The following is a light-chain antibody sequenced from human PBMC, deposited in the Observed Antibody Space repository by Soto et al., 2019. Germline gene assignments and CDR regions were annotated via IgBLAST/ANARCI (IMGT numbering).Light chain of an antibody. CDR3: QSYDSSLSAVV. J-gene: IGLJ2*01. V-gene: IGLV1-40*01. Sequence: QRVRKKPLSVSRAPGERRTIFCTGSSSNIGAGYDVHWYQQLPGTAPKLLIYDNSNRPSGVPDRFSGSKSGTSASLAITGLQAEDEADYYCQSYDSSLSAVVFGGGTKVTVL. CDR2: DNS. CDR1: SSNIGAGYD.